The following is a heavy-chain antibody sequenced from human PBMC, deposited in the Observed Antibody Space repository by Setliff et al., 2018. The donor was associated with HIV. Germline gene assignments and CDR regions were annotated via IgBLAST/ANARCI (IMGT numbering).Heavy chain of an antibody. V-gene: IGHV4-39*07. D-gene: IGHD3-3*01. CDR3: ARAKTIGVSAVFFDP. CDR1: GDSVNDRSYF. J-gene: IGHJ5*02. Sequence: PSETLSLTCTVSGDSVNDRSYFWGWIRQPPGKGLEWIATFYYNGDSRYNPSLKSRVTISMVPSKNQFSLDLSSVTAADTAKYYCARAKTIGVSAVFFDPWGQGRPVTVS. CDR2: FYYNGDS.